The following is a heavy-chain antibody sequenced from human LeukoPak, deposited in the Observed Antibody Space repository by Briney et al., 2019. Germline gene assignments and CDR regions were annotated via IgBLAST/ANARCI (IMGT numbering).Heavy chain of an antibody. Sequence: GGSLRLSCAASGFTFSGYDMNWVRQAPGKGLEWVANIKEDGSEKYYVDSVKGRFTISRDNAKNSLYLQMNSLRAEDTAVYYCARAGMETDPLDYYYYMDVWGKGTTVTVSS. CDR3: ARAGMETDPLDYYYYMDV. CDR1: GFTFSGYD. V-gene: IGHV3-7*04. D-gene: IGHD5-18*01. CDR2: IKEDGSEK. J-gene: IGHJ6*03.